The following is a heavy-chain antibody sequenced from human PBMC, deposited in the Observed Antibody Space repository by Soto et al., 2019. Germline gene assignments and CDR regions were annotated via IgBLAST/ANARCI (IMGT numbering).Heavy chain of an antibody. Sequence: QVQLVQSGAEVKKPGSSVKVSCKGSGGTFNNSAISWVRQAPGQGLEWMGGIIPIFGTANYAEKFQGRVTNTADEVTSTSYMELSSLRSEDTAVYYCASHRTSKLGFGERFAFDIWGQGTMVTVSS. CDR1: GGTFNNSA. D-gene: IGHD3-10*01. CDR3: ASHRTSKLGFGERFAFDI. J-gene: IGHJ3*02. CDR2: IIPIFGTA. V-gene: IGHV1-69*01.